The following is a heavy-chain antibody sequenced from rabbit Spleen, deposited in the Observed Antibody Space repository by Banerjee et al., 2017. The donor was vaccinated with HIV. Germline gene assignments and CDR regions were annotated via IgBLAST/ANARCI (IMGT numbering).Heavy chain of an antibody. CDR1: GFSFSSRYW. D-gene: IGHD8-1*01. J-gene: IGHJ6*01. V-gene: IGHV1S45*01. CDR2: IATGSSGTT. CDR3: ARDTASSFSSYGMDL. Sequence: QEHLVESGGGLVKPEGSLTLTCTASGFSFSSRYWICWVRQAPGKGLEWIACIATGSSGTTYYSSWAQGRFTISKTSSTTVTLRMTRLTAADTATYFCARDTASSFSSYGMDLWGPGTLVTVS.